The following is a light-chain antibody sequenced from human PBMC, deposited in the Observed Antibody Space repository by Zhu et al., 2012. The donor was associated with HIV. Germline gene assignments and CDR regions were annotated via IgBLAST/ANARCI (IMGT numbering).Light chain of an antibody. Sequence: LLIYGASSRATGTPDRFIGSGSGTDFTLSIRRLEPADFAVYYCQQYGTAPWTFGQGTKVEIK. CDR2: GAS. V-gene: IGKV3-20*01. J-gene: IGKJ1*01. CDR3: QQYGTAPWT.